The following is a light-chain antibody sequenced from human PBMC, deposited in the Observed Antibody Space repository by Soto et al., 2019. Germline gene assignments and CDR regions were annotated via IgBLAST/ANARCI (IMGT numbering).Light chain of an antibody. V-gene: IGKV1-39*01. CDR3: QQTYRIPLT. Sequence: DIEMTPSPSSLSASVGDRVTIACRASQSISRYLNWYQQKPGKAPEILIYAASSLQSGVPSRFSGSGSGTDFTLTISTLHPEDFATYSCQQTYRIPLTFGGGTKVDIK. CDR1: QSISRY. CDR2: AAS. J-gene: IGKJ4*01.